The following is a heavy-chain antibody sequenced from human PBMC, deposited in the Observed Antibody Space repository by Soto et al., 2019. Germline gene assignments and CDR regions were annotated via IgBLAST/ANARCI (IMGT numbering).Heavy chain of an antibody. CDR3: AKGRSYYYYYGVDV. CDR1: GFTFSSYA. Sequence: LRLSCAASGFTFSSYAMSWVRQAPGKGLEWVSGISGSGGSTYYADSVKGRFTISRDNSKNTLYLQMNSLRAEDTAVYYCAKGRSYYYYYGVDVWGQGTTVTVSS. V-gene: IGHV3-23*01. CDR2: ISGSGGST. J-gene: IGHJ6*02.